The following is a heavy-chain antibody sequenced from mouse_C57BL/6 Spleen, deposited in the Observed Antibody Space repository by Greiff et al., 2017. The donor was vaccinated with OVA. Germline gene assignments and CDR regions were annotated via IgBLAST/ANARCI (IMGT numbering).Heavy chain of an antibody. CDR2: ISSGSSTI. CDR1: GFTFSDYG. D-gene: IGHD1-1*01. J-gene: IGHJ2*01. Sequence: VQLQESGGGLVKPGGSLKLSCAASGFTFSDYGMHWVRQAPEKGLEWVAYISSGSSTIYYADTVKGRFTISRDNAKNTLFLQMTSLRSEDTAMYYCARHGSSPGDYWGQGTTLTVSS. V-gene: IGHV5-17*01. CDR3: ARHGSSPGDY.